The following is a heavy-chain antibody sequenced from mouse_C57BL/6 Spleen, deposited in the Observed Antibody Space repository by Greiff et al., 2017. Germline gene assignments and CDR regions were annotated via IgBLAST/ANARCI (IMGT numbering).Heavy chain of an antibody. CDR3: ASLYYGSSYGYFDV. Sequence: VQLKESGGGLVQPGGSLKLSCAASGFTFSDYYMYWVRQTPEKRLEWVAYISNGGGSTYYPDTVKGRFTISRDNAKNTLYLQMSRLKSEDTAMYYCASLYYGSSYGYFDVWGTGTTVTVSS. V-gene: IGHV5-12*01. CDR2: ISNGGGST. J-gene: IGHJ1*03. CDR1: GFTFSDYY. D-gene: IGHD1-1*01.